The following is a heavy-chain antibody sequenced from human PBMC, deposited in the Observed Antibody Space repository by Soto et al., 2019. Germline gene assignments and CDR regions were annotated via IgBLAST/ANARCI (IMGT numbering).Heavy chain of an antibody. D-gene: IGHD3-9*01. CDR3: ARGPNYDILTGQIDY. Sequence: SETLSLTCTVSGGSISSYYWSWIRQPPGKGLEWIGYIYYSGSTNYNPSLKSRVTISVDTSKNQFSLKLSSVTAADTAVYYCARGPNYDILTGQIDYWGQGTLVTVSS. CDR2: IYYSGST. CDR1: GGSISSYY. V-gene: IGHV4-59*08. J-gene: IGHJ4*02.